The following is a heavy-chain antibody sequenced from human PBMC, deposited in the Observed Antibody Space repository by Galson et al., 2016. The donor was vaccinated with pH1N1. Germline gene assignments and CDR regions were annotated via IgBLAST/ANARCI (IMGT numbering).Heavy chain of an antibody. CDR3: VKDDGSGLYYGRPDY. J-gene: IGHJ4*02. CDR1: GFTFGNFA. Sequence: SLRLSCAASGFTFGNFAISWVRQSPGKGLEWVAIMSGGGAGTYSADSVKGRFTISRDNSKNTLYLQMHSLRADDTAVYYCVKDDGSGLYYGRPDYWGQGTLVTVSS. CDR2: MSGGGAGT. V-gene: IGHV3-23*01. D-gene: IGHD3-22*01.